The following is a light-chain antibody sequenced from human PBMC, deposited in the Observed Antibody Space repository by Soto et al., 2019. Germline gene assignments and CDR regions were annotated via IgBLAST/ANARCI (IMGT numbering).Light chain of an antibody. CDR3: CSFRSTI. Sequence: QSVLTQPASVSGSPGQSITISCTGTSSDVGSNNLVSWYQQHPGKVPKLIIYEVTGRPSGVSGRFSGSKSGNTASLTISGLQAEDEADYYCCSFRSTIFGGGTQLTVL. CDR1: SSDVGSNNL. CDR2: EVT. V-gene: IGLV2-23*02. J-gene: IGLJ2*01.